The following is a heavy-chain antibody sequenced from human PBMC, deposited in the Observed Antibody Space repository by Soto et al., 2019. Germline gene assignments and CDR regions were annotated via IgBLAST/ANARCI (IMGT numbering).Heavy chain of an antibody. CDR3: ARDRGTTTVTFDDFQH. CDR2: IIGSGDSA. V-gene: IGHV3-23*01. J-gene: IGHJ1*01. Sequence: EVQLLESGGGLVQPGGSLRLSCAASGFRFNSYSMSWVRQAPGKGLEWVAGIIGSGDSAYYADSVKGRFTISRDNSKNTLSLQMNSLRAGDTAIYYCARDRGTTTVTFDDFQHWGQGTLVAVSS. CDR1: GFRFNSYS. D-gene: IGHD4-17*01.